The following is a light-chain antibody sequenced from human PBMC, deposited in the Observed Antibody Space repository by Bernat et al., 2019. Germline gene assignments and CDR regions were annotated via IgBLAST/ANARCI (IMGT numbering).Light chain of an antibody. Sequence: QSVLTQPPSVSGAPGQRVTISCTGSSSNFGAGYAVHWYQRLPGTAPKLLLYGNNNRPSGVPDRFSGSESGTSASLSVTGLQAEDEADYHCQSYDSSLSGVVFGGGTKLTVL. CDR1: SSNFGAGYA. CDR3: QSYDSSLSGVV. J-gene: IGLJ2*01. CDR2: GNN. V-gene: IGLV1-40*01.